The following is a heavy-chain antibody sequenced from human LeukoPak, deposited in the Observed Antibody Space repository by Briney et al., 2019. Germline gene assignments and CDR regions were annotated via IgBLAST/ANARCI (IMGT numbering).Heavy chain of an antibody. CDR2: ITPSGGT. V-gene: IGHV1-2*02. CDR3: ASDRYGDGFAHFDY. CDR1: GYTFTSYA. D-gene: IGHD5-24*01. Sequence: GASVKVSCKASGYTFTSYAMHWVRQAPGQGLEWMGWITPSGGTNYPQKFQGRVAITRDTSITTAYMDLSRLTSDDTAVYYCASDRYGDGFAHFDYWGQGALVTVSS. J-gene: IGHJ4*02.